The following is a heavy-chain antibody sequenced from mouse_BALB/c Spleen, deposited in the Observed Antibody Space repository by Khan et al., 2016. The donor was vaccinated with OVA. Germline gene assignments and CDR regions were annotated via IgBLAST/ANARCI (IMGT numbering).Heavy chain of an antibody. Sequence: QVQLQQPGPELVKPGASVKMSCKVSGYTFTDYVISWVKQRTGQDLEWIGEIYPGSGSTYYNEKFKGKATLTADKSSNTVNMQVSSLTSEDSAVFFCARSYDGAWFAYWGQGTLVTVSA. J-gene: IGHJ3*01. CDR3: ARSYDGAWFAY. CDR1: GYTFTDYV. CDR2: IYPGSGST. V-gene: IGHV1-77*01. D-gene: IGHD1-1*01.